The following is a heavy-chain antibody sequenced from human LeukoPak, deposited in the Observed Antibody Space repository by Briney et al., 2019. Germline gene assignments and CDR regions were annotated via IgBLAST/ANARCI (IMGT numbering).Heavy chain of an antibody. Sequence: QSGGSLRLSCAASGFTFSTYWMSWVRRAPGKRLEWVANIKKDGSEKYYVDSVKGRFTISRDSAKNSLYLQMNSLRAEDTAVYYCARGTVTTDTYYFDYWGQGTLVTVSS. CDR3: ARGTVTTDTYYFDY. CDR2: IKKDGSEK. J-gene: IGHJ4*02. V-gene: IGHV3-7*04. CDR1: GFTFSTYW. D-gene: IGHD4-17*01.